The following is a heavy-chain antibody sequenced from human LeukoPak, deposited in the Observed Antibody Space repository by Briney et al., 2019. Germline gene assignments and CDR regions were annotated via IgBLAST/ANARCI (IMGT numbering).Heavy chain of an antibody. CDR2: ISGSGGST. D-gene: IGHD3-10*01. CDR1: GFTFSSYA. CDR3: AKSGVRGVITRRYYMDV. J-gene: IGHJ6*03. Sequence: PGGSLRLSCAASGFTFSSYAMSWVRQAPGKGLEWVSAISGSGGSTYYADSVKGRFTISRDNSKNTLYLQMNSLRAEDTAVYYCAKSGVRGVITRRYYMDVWGKGTTVTVSS. V-gene: IGHV3-23*01.